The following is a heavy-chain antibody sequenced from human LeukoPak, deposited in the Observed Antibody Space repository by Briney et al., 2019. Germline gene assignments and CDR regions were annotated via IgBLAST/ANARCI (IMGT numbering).Heavy chain of an antibody. Sequence: GGSLRLSCAASGFTFSSYAMSWVRQAPGKGLEWVSAISGSGGSTYYADSVKGRVTISRDNSKNTLYLQMNSLRAEDTAVYYCAKDEIVGATMEYFDYWGQGTLVTVSS. D-gene: IGHD1-26*01. CDR1: GFTFSSYA. CDR3: AKDEIVGATMEYFDY. CDR2: ISGSGGST. J-gene: IGHJ4*02. V-gene: IGHV3-23*01.